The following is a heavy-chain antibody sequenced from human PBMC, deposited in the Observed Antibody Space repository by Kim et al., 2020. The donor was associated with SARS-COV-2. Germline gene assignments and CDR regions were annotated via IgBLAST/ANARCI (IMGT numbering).Heavy chain of an antibody. J-gene: IGHJ6*02. CDR3: ARDRGPYSSSFCLDV. D-gene: IGHD6-6*01. CDR2: IYSGGST. V-gene: IGHV3-66*01. CDR1: GFTVSSNY. Sequence: GGSLRLSCAASGFTVSSNYMSWVRQAPGKVLEWVSVIYSGGSTYYADSVKGRFTISRDNSKNTLYLQMNSLRAEDTAVYYCARDRGPYSSSFCLDVWGQGTTVTVSS.